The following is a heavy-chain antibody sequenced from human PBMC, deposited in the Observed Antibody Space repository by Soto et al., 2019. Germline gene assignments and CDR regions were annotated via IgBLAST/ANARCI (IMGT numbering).Heavy chain of an antibody. J-gene: IGHJ6*02. CDR2: INHSGST. CDR3: ARANYDILSPIYYYYGMDV. V-gene: IGHV4-34*01. CDR1: GGSFSGYY. D-gene: IGHD3-9*01. Sequence: SETLSLTCAVYGGSFSGYYWSWIRQPPGKGLEWIGEINHSGSTNYNPSLKSRVTISVDTSKNQFSLKLSSVTAADTAVYYCARANYDILSPIYYYYGMDVWGQGTTVTVSS.